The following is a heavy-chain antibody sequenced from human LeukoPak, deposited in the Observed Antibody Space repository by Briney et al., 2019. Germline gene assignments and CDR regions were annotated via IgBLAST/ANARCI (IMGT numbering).Heavy chain of an antibody. CDR3: AKYAAGKPLDY. V-gene: IGHV1-18*04. CDR1: GYTFTGYY. D-gene: IGHD6-13*01. J-gene: IGHJ4*02. Sequence: ASVKVSCKASGYTFTGYYMHWVRQAPGQGLEWMGWISAYNGNTNYAQKLQGRVTMTTDTSTSTAYMELRSLRSDDTAVYYCAKYAAGKPLDYWGQGTLVTVSS. CDR2: ISAYNGNT.